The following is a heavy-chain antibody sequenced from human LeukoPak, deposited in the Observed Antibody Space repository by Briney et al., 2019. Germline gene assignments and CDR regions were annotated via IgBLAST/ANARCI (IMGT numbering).Heavy chain of an antibody. D-gene: IGHD4-17*01. Sequence: GASVKVSCKASGGTFSSYAISWVRQAPGQGLEWMGGIIPIFGTANYAQKFQGRVTITTDESTSTAYMELSSLRSEDTAVYYCARAMDYGRGNDAFDIWGQGTMVTVSS. CDR2: IIPIFGTA. CDR1: GGTFSSYA. CDR3: ARAMDYGRGNDAFDI. J-gene: IGHJ3*02. V-gene: IGHV1-69*05.